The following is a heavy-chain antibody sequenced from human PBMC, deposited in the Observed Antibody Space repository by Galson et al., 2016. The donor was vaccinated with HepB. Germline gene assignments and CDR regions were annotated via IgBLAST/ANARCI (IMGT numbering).Heavy chain of an antibody. D-gene: IGHD1-14*01. J-gene: IGHJ4*02. Sequence: SLRLSCAASGFTFSSYWMAWVRQAPGKGLEWVANINQDGSEKNYVDSVKGRFTISRDNAKRSLYLQMNSRRAEDTAMYYCVEIPVVWGQGTLVTVSS. V-gene: IGHV3-7*01. CDR3: VEIPVV. CDR2: INQDGSEK. CDR1: GFTFSSYW.